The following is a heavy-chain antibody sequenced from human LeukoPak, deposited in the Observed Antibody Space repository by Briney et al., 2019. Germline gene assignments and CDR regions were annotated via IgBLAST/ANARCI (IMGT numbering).Heavy chain of an antibody. V-gene: IGHV4-30-4*01. J-gene: IGHJ5*02. Sequence: SETLSLTCTVSGGSISSGDYYWIWIRQPPGKGLEWIGYIYYSGSTYYNPSLKSRVTISVDTSKNQFSLKLSSVTAADTAVYYCARGTSGGPQWFDPWGQGTLVTVSS. CDR2: IYYSGST. D-gene: IGHD2-15*01. CDR3: ARGTSGGPQWFDP. CDR1: GGSISSGDYY.